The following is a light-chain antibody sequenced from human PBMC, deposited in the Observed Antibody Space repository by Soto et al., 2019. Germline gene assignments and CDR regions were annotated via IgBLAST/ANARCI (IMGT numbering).Light chain of an antibody. CDR2: RAS. J-gene: IGKJ2*01. CDR1: QPMSTY. CDR3: QQSYITPPYT. V-gene: IGKV1-39*01. Sequence: DIQMTQSPSSLSASVGDRVTISCRASQPMSTYLSWYQHKPGKAPKLLIYRASTLHSGVPSRFSGSGSGTDFTLPSDSLQPDDFAVYYCQQSYITPPYTSGQGTKLDIK.